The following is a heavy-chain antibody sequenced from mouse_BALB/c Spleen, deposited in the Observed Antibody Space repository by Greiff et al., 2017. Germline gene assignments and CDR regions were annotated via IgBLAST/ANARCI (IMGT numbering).Heavy chain of an antibody. D-gene: IGHD2-10*01. CDR3: ASYYGNFFDY. CDR1: GYTFTSYN. J-gene: IGHJ2*01. CDR2: IYPGNGDT. V-gene: IGHV1-12*01. Sequence: QVQLQQSGAELVKPGASVKMSCKASGYTFTSYNMHWVKQTPGQGLEWIGAIYPGNGDTSYNQKFKGKATLTADKSSSTAYMQLSGLTSEDSAVYYCASYYGNFFDYWGQGTTLTVSS.